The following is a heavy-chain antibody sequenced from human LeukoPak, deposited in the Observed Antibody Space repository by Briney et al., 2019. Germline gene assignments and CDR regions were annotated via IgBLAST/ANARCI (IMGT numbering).Heavy chain of an antibody. Sequence: ASVKVSCKASGYTFTSYGISWVRQAPGQGLEWMGGFDPEDGETIYAQKFQGRVTMTEDTSTDTAYMELSGLRSEDTAVYYCATGGRGYQNWFDPWGQGTLVTVSS. CDR2: FDPEDGET. J-gene: IGHJ5*02. CDR3: ATGGRGYQNWFDP. D-gene: IGHD2-15*01. V-gene: IGHV1-24*01. CDR1: GYTFTSYG.